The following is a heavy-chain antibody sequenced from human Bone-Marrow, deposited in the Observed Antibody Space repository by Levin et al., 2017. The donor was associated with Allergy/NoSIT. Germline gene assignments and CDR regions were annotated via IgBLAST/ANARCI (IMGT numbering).Heavy chain of an antibody. CDR2: ISAYNGNT. CDR1: GYTFTSYG. CDR3: ARDTAMVTKGDAFDI. V-gene: IGHV1-18*01. Sequence: GESLKISCKASGYTFTSYGISWVRQAPGQGLEWMGWISAYNGNTNYAQKLQGRVTMTTDTSTSTAYMELRSLRSDDTAVYYCARDTAMVTKGDAFDIWGQGTMVTVSS. J-gene: IGHJ3*02. D-gene: IGHD5-18*01.